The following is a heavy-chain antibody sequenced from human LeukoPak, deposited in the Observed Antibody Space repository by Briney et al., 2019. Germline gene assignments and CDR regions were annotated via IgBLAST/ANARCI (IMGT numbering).Heavy chain of an antibody. CDR1: GFTFEDYT. CDR3: VKDLSYESSGSVIEN. Sequence: GSLRLSCAASGFTFEDYTMHWVRQGPGKTLEWVSLISWDGTTYYADSLKGRFTISRDNSKNSLYLQMDTLTTDDTAFYYCVKDLSYESSGSVIENWGQGTLVTVSS. J-gene: IGHJ4*02. V-gene: IGHV3-43*01. D-gene: IGHD3-22*01. CDR2: ISWDGTT.